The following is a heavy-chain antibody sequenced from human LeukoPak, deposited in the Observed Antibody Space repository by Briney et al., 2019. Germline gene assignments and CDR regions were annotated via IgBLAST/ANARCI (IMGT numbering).Heavy chain of an antibody. CDR3: AKDQERWSYGMDV. D-gene: IGHD2-15*01. J-gene: IGHJ6*02. CDR1: GFTFSSYG. V-gene: IGHV3-30*18. Sequence: GGSLRLSCAASGFTFSSYGMHWVRQAPGKGLEWVAVISYDGSNKYYADSVKGRFTISRDNSKNTPYLQMNSLRAEDTAVYYCAKDQERWSYGMDVWGQGTTVTVSS. CDR2: ISYDGSNK.